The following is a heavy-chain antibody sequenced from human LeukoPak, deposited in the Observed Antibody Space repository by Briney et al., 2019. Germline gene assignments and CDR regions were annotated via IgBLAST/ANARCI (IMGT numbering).Heavy chain of an antibody. CDR3: VRDHGDYYFDY. D-gene: IGHD4-17*01. CDR2: IKSDGTST. J-gene: IGHJ4*02. CDR1: GFTFSSYW. Sequence: GGSPRLSCAASGFTFSSYWMHWVRQGPGKRLVWVSRIKSDGTSTNYADSVKGRFTISRDNAKNTLYLQMNSLGVEDTAVYYCVRDHGDYYFDYWGQGTLVTVSS. V-gene: IGHV3-74*01.